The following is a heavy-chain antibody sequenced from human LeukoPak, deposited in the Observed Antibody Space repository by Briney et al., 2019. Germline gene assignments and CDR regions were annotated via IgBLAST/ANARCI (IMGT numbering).Heavy chain of an antibody. Sequence: GGSLRLSCAASGFTFSSYSMNWVRQAPGKGLEWVSYISSSSSTIYYADSVKGRFTISRDYAENSLYLQMNSLRAEDTAVYYCARYCISTSCYSDIGYWGQGTLVTVSS. D-gene: IGHD2-2*02. CDR1: GFTFSSYS. CDR3: ARYCISTSCYSDIGY. V-gene: IGHV3-48*01. CDR2: ISSSSSTI. J-gene: IGHJ4*02.